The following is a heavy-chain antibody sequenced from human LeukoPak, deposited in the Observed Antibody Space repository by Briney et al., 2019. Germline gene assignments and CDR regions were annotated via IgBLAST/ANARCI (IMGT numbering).Heavy chain of an antibody. V-gene: IGHV1-46*01. CDR1: GYTFTSHY. D-gene: IGHD6-6*01. J-gene: IGHJ4*02. Sequence: GASVKVSCKASGYTFTSHYMHWVRQAPGQGLEWMGIINPSDGSTTSAQKFQGRVTVTRDTSTSTVYMELSSLRSEDTDVYYCARDSNSSSFDYWGQGILVTVSS. CDR3: ARDSNSSSFDY. CDR2: INPSDGST.